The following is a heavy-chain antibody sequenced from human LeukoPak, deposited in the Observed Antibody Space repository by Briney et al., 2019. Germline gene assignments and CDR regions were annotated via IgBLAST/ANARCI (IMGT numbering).Heavy chain of an antibody. CDR2: IYSGGST. Sequence: GGSLRLSCVVPGFTVSSNSMIWVRQAPGKGLEWVSIIYSGGSTYYADSVKGRFTISGDDSKNTLYLHMNSLRAEDTAVYYCARSFVYRFDYWGQGTLVTVSS. CDR1: GFTVSSNS. CDR3: ARSFVYRFDY. V-gene: IGHV3-66*01. D-gene: IGHD1-14*01. J-gene: IGHJ4*02.